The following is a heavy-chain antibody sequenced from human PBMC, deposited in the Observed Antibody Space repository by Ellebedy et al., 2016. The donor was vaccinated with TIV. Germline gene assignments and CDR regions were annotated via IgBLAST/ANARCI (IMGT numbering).Heavy chain of an antibody. CDR3: ARGRRGVVVEESFYWDN. CDR2: INHRGGT. J-gene: IGHJ4*02. CDR1: GGSLSGYY. V-gene: IGHV4-34*01. Sequence: MPSETLSLTCAVSGGSLSGYYWSWIRQSPGKGLERIGEINHRGGTNYNPSLKSRVTMSVDMSKNQFSLRLRSVTAADTAVYYCARGRRGVVVEESFYWDNWGQGTLVTVSS. D-gene: IGHD2-15*01.